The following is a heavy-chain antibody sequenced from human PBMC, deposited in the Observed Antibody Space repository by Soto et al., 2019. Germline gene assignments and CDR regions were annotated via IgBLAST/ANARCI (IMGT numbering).Heavy chain of an antibody. CDR3: ARGGGITMVRGATKKNCFDP. CDR1: GVSFSGHY. D-gene: IGHD3-10*01. CDR2: INHSGST. Sequence: LGTQSLTCTVYGVSFSGHYWSWILQPPGKGLEWIGEINHSGSTNYNPSLKSRVTISVDTSKNQFSLKLSSVTAADTAVYYCARGGGITMVRGATKKNCFDPCGQGTLVTVSA. V-gene: IGHV4-34*01. J-gene: IGHJ5*02.